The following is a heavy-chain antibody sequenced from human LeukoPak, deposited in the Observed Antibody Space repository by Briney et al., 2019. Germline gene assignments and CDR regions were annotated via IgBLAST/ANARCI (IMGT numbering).Heavy chain of an antibody. Sequence: QPGGSLILSCAASGFTFSSYGMHWVRQAPGKGLEWVAFIRYDGSNKYYADSVKGRFTISRDDSKNTLYLQMNSLRAEDTAVYYCAKVGDCSGYYQNYFDYWGQRTLVTVSS. CDR3: AKVGDCSGYYQNYFDY. V-gene: IGHV3-30*02. D-gene: IGHD3-22*01. CDR2: IRYDGSNK. J-gene: IGHJ4*02. CDR1: GFTFSSYG.